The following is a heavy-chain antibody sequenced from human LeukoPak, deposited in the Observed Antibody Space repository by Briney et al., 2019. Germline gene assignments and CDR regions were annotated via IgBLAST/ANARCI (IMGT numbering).Heavy chain of an antibody. CDR1: GFTVSSHY. V-gene: IGHV3-66*01. D-gene: IGHD6-6*01. J-gene: IGHJ4*02. CDR3: ARGLSSSSGYIDY. CDR2: IYSGGST. Sequence: QSGGSLRLSCAASGFTVSSHYMRWVRQAPGKGLEWVSVIYSGGSTYYADSVKGRFTISRDTSRNTLYLQMNSLRAEDTAVYYCARGLSSSSGYIDYWGQGTLVTVSS.